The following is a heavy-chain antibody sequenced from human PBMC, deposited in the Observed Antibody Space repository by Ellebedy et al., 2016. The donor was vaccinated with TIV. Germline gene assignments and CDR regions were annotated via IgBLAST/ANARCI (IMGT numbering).Heavy chain of an antibody. CDR3: AKGCGGSCYWEAY. D-gene: IGHD2-15*01. CDR1: GFTFSSYG. V-gene: IGHV3-23*01. CDR2: ISTTDGT. J-gene: IGHJ4*02. Sequence: GESLKISCAASGFTFSSYGMNWVRQAPGKGLEWVSSISTTDGTHYADSVKGRFTISRDNSKNTLYLQMNSLRAEDTAVYYCAKGCGGSCYWEAYWGQGTLVTVSS.